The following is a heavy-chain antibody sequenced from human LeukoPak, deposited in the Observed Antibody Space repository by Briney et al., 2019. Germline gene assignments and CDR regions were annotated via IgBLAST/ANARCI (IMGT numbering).Heavy chain of an antibody. CDR2: INPNSGGT. J-gene: IGHJ4*02. D-gene: IGHD6-19*01. CDR3: AVGLDIAMPGKVPTG. V-gene: IGHV1-2*02. Sequence: ASVKVSCKASGYTFTGYYMHWVRQAPGQGLEWMGWINPNSGGTNYAQKFQGRVTMTRATSISTAYMELSRLRSDDTAVYYCAVGLDIAMPGKVPTGWGQGTLVTVSS. CDR1: GYTFTGYY.